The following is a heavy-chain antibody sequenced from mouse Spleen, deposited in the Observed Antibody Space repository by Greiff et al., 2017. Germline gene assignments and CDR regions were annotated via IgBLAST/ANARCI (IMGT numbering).Heavy chain of an antibody. J-gene: IGHJ2*01. V-gene: IGHV1-15*01. CDR2: IDPETGGT. Sequence: VQLQQSGAELVRPGASVTLSCKASGYTFTDYEMHWVKQTPVHGLEWIGAIDPETGGTAYNQKFKGKAILTADKSSSTAYMELRSLTSEDSAVYYCTRGERYFDYWGQGTTLTVSS. CDR1: GYTFTDYE. CDR3: TRGERYFDY.